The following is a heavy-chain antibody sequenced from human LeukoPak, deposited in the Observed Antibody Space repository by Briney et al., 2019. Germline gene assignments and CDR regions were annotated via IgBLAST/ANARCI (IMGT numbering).Heavy chain of an antibody. CDR1: GFTFSSYA. CDR3: ARLDILTGNYYYFNF. CDR2: ISGSGGST. J-gene: IGHJ4*02. V-gene: IGHV3-23*01. Sequence: GGSLRLSCAASGFTFSSYAMSWVRQAPGKGLEWVSAISGSGGSTYYADSVKGRFTISRDNSKNTLYLQMNSLRAEDTAVYYCARLDILTGNYYYFNFWGQGTLVTVSS. D-gene: IGHD3-9*01.